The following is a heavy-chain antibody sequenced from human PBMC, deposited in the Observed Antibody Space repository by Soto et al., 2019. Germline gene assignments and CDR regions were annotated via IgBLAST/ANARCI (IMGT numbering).Heavy chain of an antibody. CDR1: GVIFSNYA. J-gene: IGHJ6*02. V-gene: IGHV3-23*01. CDR3: AKDLFGKSYGVDV. D-gene: IGHD3-16*01. Sequence: GGSLRLSCAASGVIFSNYAMTWVRQAPGEGLEWVATIGGSGRYTYYADSVTGRFTISRDNSRNTLYLQMNSLRAEDTAVYYCAKDLFGKSYGVDVWGQGTTVTVSS. CDR2: IGGSGRYT.